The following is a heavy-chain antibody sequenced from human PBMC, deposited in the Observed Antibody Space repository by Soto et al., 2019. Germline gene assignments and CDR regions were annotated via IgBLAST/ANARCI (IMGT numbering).Heavy chain of an antibody. Sequence: EVRLEESGGGLVPPGGSLRLSCIASGFTFSNYNMHWVRQDPGKGLEWVSYISSSGSTIYYADSVKGRLAISRDNAKNSLYLQMNSLRDEDRAVYYCARGSSVAGRLGPFDYWGQGTLVTVSS. CDR1: GFTFSNYN. J-gene: IGHJ4*02. CDR3: ARGSSVAGRLGPFDY. CDR2: ISSSGSTI. V-gene: IGHV3-48*02. D-gene: IGHD6-6*01.